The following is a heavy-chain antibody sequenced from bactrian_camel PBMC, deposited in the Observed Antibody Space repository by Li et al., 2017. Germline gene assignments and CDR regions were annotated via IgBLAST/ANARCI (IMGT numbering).Heavy chain of an antibody. CDR3: AVYDAYAGRCSFREDFYDY. Sequence: HVQLVESGGGSVQAGESLRLSCLAAENLYGNTCCMGWFRQSAGKEREGVAAIYSGDGSAIYADSAGGRFTISQDNASKTVVLHLNSLKVEDSAMYYCAVYDAYAGRCSFREDFYDYWGPGTQVTVS. D-gene: IGHD1*01. J-gene: IGHJ4*01. V-gene: IGHV3S63*01. CDR2: IYSGDGSA. CDR1: ENLYGNTCC.